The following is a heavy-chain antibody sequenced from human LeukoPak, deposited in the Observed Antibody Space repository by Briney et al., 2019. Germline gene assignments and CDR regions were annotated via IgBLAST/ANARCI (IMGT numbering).Heavy chain of an antibody. CDR2: IYYSGST. D-gene: IGHD4-17*01. J-gene: IGHJ6*02. V-gene: IGHV4-59*01. Sequence: NPSETLSLTCTVSGGSISSYYWSWIRQPPGKGLEWIGYIYYSGSTNYNPSLKSRVTISVDTSKNQFSLKLSSVTAADTAVYYCARGAYGYYYYGMDVWGQGTTVTVSS. CDR3: ARGAYGYYYYGMDV. CDR1: GGSISSYY.